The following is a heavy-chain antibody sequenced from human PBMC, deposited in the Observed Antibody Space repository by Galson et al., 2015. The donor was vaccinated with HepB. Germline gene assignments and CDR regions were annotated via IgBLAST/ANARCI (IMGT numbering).Heavy chain of an antibody. V-gene: IGHV1-3*01. CDR3: ARADCSSTSCYTSVRDYAFDI. J-gene: IGHJ3*02. CDR2: INAGNGNT. Sequence: SVKVSCKASGGTFSSYAISWVRQAPGQGLEWMGWINAGNGNTKYSQKFQGRVTITRDTSASTAYMELSSLRSEDTAVYYCARADCSSTSCYTSVRDYAFDIWGQGTMVTVSS. CDR1: GGTFSSYA. D-gene: IGHD2-2*02.